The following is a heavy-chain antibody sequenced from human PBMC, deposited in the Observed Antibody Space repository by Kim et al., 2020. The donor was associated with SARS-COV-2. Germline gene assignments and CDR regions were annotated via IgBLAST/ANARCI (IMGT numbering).Heavy chain of an antibody. CDR1: GFTFSSYG. D-gene: IGHD3-10*01. J-gene: IGHJ6*02. Sequence: GGSLRLSCAASGFTFSSYGMHWVRQAPGKGLEWVAVISYDGSNKYYADSVKGRFTISRDNSKNTLYLQMNSLRAEDTAVYYCAKESGPGSYYAWTYYYYGMDVWGHGTTVTVSS. CDR3: AKESGPGSYYAWTYYYYGMDV. CDR2: ISYDGSNK. V-gene: IGHV3-30*18.